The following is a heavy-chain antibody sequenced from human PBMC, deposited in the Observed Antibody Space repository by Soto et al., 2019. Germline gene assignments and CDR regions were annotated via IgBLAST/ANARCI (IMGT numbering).Heavy chain of an antibody. V-gene: IGHV4-31*03. CDR3: ASGLWFGESRGWFDP. CDR1: GGSISSGGYY. D-gene: IGHD3-10*01. Sequence: QVQLQESGPGLVKPSQTLSLTCTVSGGSISSGGYYWSWIRQHPGKGLEWIGYIYYSGSTYYNPSLKSRVTISVDTSKNQCCLKLSSVTAADTAVYYCASGLWFGESRGWFDPWGQGTLVTVSS. J-gene: IGHJ5*02. CDR2: IYYSGST.